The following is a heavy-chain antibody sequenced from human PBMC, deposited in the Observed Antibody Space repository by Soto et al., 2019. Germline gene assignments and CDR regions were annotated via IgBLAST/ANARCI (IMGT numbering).Heavy chain of an antibody. D-gene: IGHD4-17*01. CDR2: IGQDGSEI. J-gene: IGHJ5*02. V-gene: IGHV3-7*01. Sequence: EVQLVESGGGLVQPGRSLRLSCAASGFTFSYYWMSWVRQAPGKGLEWVASIGQDGSEIYYVDSVRGRVTISRDNAKDSLFLQMNSLSDEDTAVYNCARAQDSGGFYNWFDPWGQGTLVTVSS. CDR1: GFTFSYYW. CDR3: ARAQDSGGFYNWFDP.